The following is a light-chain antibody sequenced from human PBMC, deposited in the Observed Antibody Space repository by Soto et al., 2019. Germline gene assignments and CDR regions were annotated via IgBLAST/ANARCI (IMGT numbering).Light chain of an antibody. CDR3: SSYAGSTPWV. CDR2: EVS. J-gene: IGLJ3*02. CDR1: TSDVGGYNY. V-gene: IGLV2-8*01. Sequence: QSALTQPPSASGSPGQSVTIYCTGTTSDVGGYNYVSWYQQHPGKAPKLMIYEVSKRPSGVPDRFSGSKSGNTASLTVSGLQAEDEADYYCSSYAGSTPWVLGGGTKLTVL.